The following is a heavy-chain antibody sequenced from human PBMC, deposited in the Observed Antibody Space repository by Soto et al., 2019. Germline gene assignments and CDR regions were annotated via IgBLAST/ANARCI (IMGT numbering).Heavy chain of an antibody. D-gene: IGHD5-12*01. CDR1: GSSISNYY. V-gene: IGHV4-59*01. CDR2: ISYSGST. CDR3: ARGYTWLDY. Sequence: PSETLSLTSTVSGSSISNYYWSWIRQPPGKGLECIGYISYSGSTNYNPSLKSRVTISVDTSKNQFSLNLSSVPAADTAVYYCARGYTWLDYWGQGTLVTVSS. J-gene: IGHJ4*02.